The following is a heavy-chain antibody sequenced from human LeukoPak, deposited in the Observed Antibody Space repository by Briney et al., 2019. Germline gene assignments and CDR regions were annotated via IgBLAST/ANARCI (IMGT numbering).Heavy chain of an antibody. CDR1: GFTFSSYA. V-gene: IGHV3-23*01. CDR2: ISGSGGST. CDR3: AKVGEYQLLLYAFDM. D-gene: IGHD2-2*01. J-gene: IGHJ3*02. Sequence: GGSLRLSCAASGFTFSSYAMTWVRQAPGKGLEWVSTISGSGGSTYYADSVKGRFTISRDNSKNTLFLQMNSLRAEDTAVYYCAKVGEYQLLLYAFDMWGQGTMVTVSS.